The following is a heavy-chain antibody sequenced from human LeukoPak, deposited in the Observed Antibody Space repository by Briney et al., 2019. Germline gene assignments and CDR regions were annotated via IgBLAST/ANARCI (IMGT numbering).Heavy chain of an antibody. J-gene: IGHJ4*02. CDR3: AKDPEGYYDSSGYYFPSDY. CDR1: GFTFSSYA. CDR2: ISGSGGST. Sequence: GGSLRLSCAASGFTFSSYAMSWVRQAPGKGLEWVSAISGSGGSTYYADSVKGRFTISRDNSKNTLYLQMNSLRAEDTAVYYCAKDPEGYYDSSGYYFPSDYWGQGTLVTVSS. D-gene: IGHD3-22*01. V-gene: IGHV3-23*01.